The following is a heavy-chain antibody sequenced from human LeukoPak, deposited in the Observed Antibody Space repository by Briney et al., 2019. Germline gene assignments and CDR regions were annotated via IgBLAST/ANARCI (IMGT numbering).Heavy chain of an antibody. Sequence: GSLRLSCAASGFTFSDYWMSWVRQAPGKGLEWVANIKEDGSEKYYVDSVEGRFTVSRDNAKSPLYLQMNSLRPEDTAVYYCARDPAAWDYWGQGTLVTVSS. CDR2: IKEDGSEK. CDR3: ARDPAAWDY. D-gene: IGHD6-13*01. V-gene: IGHV3-7*01. J-gene: IGHJ4*02. CDR1: GFTFSDYW.